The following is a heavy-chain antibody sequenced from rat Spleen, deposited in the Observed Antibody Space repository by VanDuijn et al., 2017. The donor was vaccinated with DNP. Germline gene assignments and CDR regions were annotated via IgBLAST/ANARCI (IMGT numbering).Heavy chain of an antibody. V-gene: IGHV5-7*01. CDR2: IAFDGRST. J-gene: IGHJ3*01. CDR1: GFTFSDHN. CDR3: ARHGTFVY. Sequence: EVQLVESGGGLVQPGGSLKLSCVASGFTFSDHNMAWVRRAPKKGLEWVATIAFDGRSTFYRDSVRGRVTISRENAKSVLFLEMGSLRSEDTATYYCARHGTFVYWGQGTLVTVSS. D-gene: IGHD5-1*01.